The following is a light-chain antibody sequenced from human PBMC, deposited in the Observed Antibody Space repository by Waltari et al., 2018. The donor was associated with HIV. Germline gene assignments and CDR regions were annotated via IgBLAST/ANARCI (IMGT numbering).Light chain of an antibody. CDR1: NIGSKN. CDR2: DYT. Sequence: SYVLTQSPSVSVAQGQTARITCGGNNIGSKNVHWYQQKPGQALALVVHDYTDRPSGIPERFSGSNSGNTATLTISRVEAEDEADYHCQVWDTSSDHVIFGGGTKLTVL. V-gene: IGLV3-21*02. J-gene: IGLJ2*01. CDR3: QVWDTSSDHVI.